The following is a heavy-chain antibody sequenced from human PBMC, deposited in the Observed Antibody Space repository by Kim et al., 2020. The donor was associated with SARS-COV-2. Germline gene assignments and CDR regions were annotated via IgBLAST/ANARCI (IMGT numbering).Heavy chain of an antibody. Sequence: EYAASVKGRFTISRDDSKSIAYLQMNSLKTEDTAVYYCTRDDFWSGYYLFWGQGTLVTVSS. J-gene: IGHJ4*02. V-gene: IGHV3-49*02. CDR3: TRDDFWSGYYLF. D-gene: IGHD3-3*01.